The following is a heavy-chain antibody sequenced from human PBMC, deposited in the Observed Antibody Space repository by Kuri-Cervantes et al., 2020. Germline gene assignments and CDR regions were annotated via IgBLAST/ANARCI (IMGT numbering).Heavy chain of an antibody. CDR3: ARANSAGYSTYYYYYMDV. J-gene: IGHJ6*03. CDR2: MNPNSGNT. CDR1: GYTLTSYG. V-gene: IGHV1-8*01. D-gene: IGHD3/OR15-3a*01. Sequence: ASVKVSCKASGYTLTSYGISWVRQATGQGLEWMGWMNPNSGNTGYAQKFQGRVTMTRNTSISTAYMELRSLKSDDTAVYYCARANSAGYSTYYYYYMDVWGKGTTVTVSS.